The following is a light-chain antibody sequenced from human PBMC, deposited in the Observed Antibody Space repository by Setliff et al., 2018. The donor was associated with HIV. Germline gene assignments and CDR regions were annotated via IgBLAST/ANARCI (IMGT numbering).Light chain of an antibody. CDR1: SSDVGNYNH. J-gene: IGLJ1*01. V-gene: IGLV2-14*01. Sequence: SALTQPASVSGSPGQSTTISCTGISSDVGNYNHVSWYQEHPGKAPKLMIYDVSKRPSGVSNRFSGSKSGNTASLTISGLQAEDEADYHCSSYTGRSTFVFGTGTK. CDR3: SSYTGRSTFV. CDR2: DVS.